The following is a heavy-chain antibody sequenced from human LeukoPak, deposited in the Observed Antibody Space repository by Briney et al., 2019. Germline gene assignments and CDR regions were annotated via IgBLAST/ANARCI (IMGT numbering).Heavy chain of an antibody. CDR2: ISAYNGNT. CDR3: ARDSPYDSSGYYYYYYYYGMDV. D-gene: IGHD3-22*01. V-gene: IGHV1-18*01. J-gene: IGHJ6*02. Sequence: ASVKVSCKASGYTFSKSGVSWVRQAPGQGLEWMGWISAYNGNTNYAQKLQGRVTMTTDTSTSTAYMELRSLRSDDTAVYYCARDSPYDSSGYYYYYYYYGMDVWGQGTTVTVSS. CDR1: GYTFSKSG.